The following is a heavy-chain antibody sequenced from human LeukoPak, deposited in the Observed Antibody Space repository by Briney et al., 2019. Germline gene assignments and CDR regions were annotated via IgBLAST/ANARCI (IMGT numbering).Heavy chain of an antibody. Sequence: PSETLSLTCTVSGYSISSGYYWGWIRQPPGKGLEWIGSIYHSGSTYYNPSLKSRVTISVDTSKNQFSLKLSSVTAADTAVYYCAREEGVSERGYSGYDSWGRGTLVTVSS. V-gene: IGHV4-38-2*02. CDR1: GYSISSGYY. J-gene: IGHJ4*02. D-gene: IGHD5-12*01. CDR3: AREEGVSERGYSGYDS. CDR2: IYHSGST.